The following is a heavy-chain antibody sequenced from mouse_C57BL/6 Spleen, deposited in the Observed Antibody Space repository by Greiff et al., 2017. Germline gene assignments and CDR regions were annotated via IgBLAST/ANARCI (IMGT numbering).Heavy chain of an antibody. Sequence: QVQLQQSGAELVKPGASVKLSCKASGYTFTEYTIHWVKQRSGQGLGWIGWFYPGSGSIKYNEKFKDKATLTEDKSSSTVYMELSRLTSADAAVYFCARHEENEYYAMDYWGQGTSVTVSS. V-gene: IGHV1-62-2*01. CDR1: GYTFTEYT. CDR3: ARHEENEYYAMDY. J-gene: IGHJ4*01. CDR2: FYPGSGSI.